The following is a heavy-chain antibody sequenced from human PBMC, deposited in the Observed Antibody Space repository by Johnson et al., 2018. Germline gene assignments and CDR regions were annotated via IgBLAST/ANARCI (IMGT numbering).Heavy chain of an antibody. CDR3: AREGTTVTTSYSYYYMDV. J-gene: IGHJ6*03. CDR1: GFTVSTNY. D-gene: IGHD4-17*01. Sequence: VQLVQSGGGLVQPGGSLRLSCAVSGFTVSTNYMSWVRQAPGKGLEWVSVIYSGGGPYDADSGKGRFTISRYSSKNTLYLQMNTLRAEDTAVYYWAREGTTVTTSYSYYYMDVWGKGATVTVSS. CDR2: IYSGGGP. V-gene: IGHV3-66*02.